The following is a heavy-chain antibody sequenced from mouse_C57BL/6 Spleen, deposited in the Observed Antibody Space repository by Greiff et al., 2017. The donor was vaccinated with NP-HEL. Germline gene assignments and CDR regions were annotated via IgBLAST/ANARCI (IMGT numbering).Heavy chain of an antibody. CDR3: ARHEYLLYSPGDYAMDY. J-gene: IGHJ4*01. Sequence: VQLQQSGAELVKPGASVKLSCKASGYTFTEYTIHWVKQRSGQGLAWIGWFYPGCGSITYNEKFKAKATLTADKSSSTVYIEHSRLTSEDTAVYFCARHEYLLYSPGDYAMDYWGQGTSVTVSS. D-gene: IGHD5-1*01. CDR1: GYTFTEYT. V-gene: IGHV1-62-2*01. CDR2: FYPGCGSI.